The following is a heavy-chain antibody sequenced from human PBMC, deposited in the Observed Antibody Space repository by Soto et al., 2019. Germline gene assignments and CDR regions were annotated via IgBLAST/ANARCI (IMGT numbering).Heavy chain of an antibody. D-gene: IGHD3-22*01. CDR1: SGSISSTSYY. CDR3: ARQGRNTKIVLVKHYAADF. V-gene: IGHV4-39*01. J-gene: IGHJ6*02. CDR2: IYYDGTT. Sequence: QLLLQEAGPRLVEPSEALSLTCTVSSGSISSTSYYWAWIRQPPGKGLEWIGAIYYDGTTYYTESLKSRVSISVDTSKNRFSLKVNSVTAADTAVYFCARQGRNTKIVLVKHYAADFWGQGTAVTVSS.